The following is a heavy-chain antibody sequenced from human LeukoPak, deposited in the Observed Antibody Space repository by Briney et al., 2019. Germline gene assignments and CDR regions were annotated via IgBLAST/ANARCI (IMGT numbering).Heavy chain of an antibody. CDR1: GFTFSSYS. D-gene: IGHD5-12*01. CDR3: ARNSGYDLDGMDV. Sequence: PGGSLRLSCAASGFTFSSYSMNWVRQAPGKGLEWVSYISSSSSTIYYADSVKGRFTISRDNAKNSLYLQMNSLRAEDTAVYYCARNSGYDLDGMDVWGQGTTVTVSS. CDR2: ISSSSSTI. J-gene: IGHJ6*02. V-gene: IGHV3-48*01.